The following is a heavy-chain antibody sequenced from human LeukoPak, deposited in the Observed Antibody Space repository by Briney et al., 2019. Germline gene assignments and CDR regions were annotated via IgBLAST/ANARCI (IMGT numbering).Heavy chain of an antibody. D-gene: IGHD3-22*01. CDR1: GGSISSSSYY. V-gene: IGHV4-61*01. CDR3: ARASISDYYDSSGYWANDY. J-gene: IGHJ4*02. CDR2: IYYSGST. Sequence: SETLSLTCTVSGGSISSSSYYWSWIRQPPGKGLEWIGYIYYSGSTNYNPSLKSRVTISVDTSKNQFSLKLSSVTAADTAVYYCARASISDYYDSSGYWANDYWGQGTLVTVSS.